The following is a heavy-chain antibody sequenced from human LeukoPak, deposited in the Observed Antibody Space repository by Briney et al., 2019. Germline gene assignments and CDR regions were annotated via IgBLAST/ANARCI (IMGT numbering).Heavy chain of an antibody. CDR1: GYTFTGYY. J-gene: IGHJ6*02. V-gene: IGHV1-2*02. D-gene: IGHD5-18*01. CDR2: INPNSGGT. Sequence: ASVKVSCKASGYTFTGYYMHWVRQAPGQGLEWMGWINPNSGGTNYAQKFQGRVTMTRDTSISTAYMELSRPRSDDTAVYYCAREGPYGYSRRYGMDVWGQGTTVTVSS. CDR3: AREGPYGYSRRYGMDV.